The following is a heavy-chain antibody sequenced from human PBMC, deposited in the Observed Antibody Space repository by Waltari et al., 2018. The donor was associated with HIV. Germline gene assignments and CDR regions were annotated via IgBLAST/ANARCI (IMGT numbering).Heavy chain of an antibody. Sequence: QVQLVQSGAEVKKPGASVKVSCKASGYTFTGYYMHWVRQAPGQGLEWVGWINPNSGGTNYAQKFQGRVTITRDTSISTAYMELTRLRSDDTAVYYCAREPSLTTAYDYWGQGTLVTVSS. CDR2: INPNSGGT. CDR1: GYTFTGYY. V-gene: IGHV1-2*02. CDR3: AREPSLTTAYDY. J-gene: IGHJ4*02. D-gene: IGHD4-17*01.